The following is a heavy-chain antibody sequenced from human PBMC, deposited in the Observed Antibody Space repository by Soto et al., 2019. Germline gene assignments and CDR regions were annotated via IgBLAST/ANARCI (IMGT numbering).Heavy chain of an antibody. J-gene: IGHJ5*02. V-gene: IGHV4-31*03. CDR3: ASGPDTYDISCYFKP. CDR2: MFYSGPN. D-gene: IGHD3-22*01. CDR1: GGSISSGGYF. Sequence: QVQLQESGPGLVKPSQTLSLTCTVSGGSISSGGYFWSWIRQRPGKGLEWIGYMFYSGPNHYNPSHKSRATIAVDTPKNHFFLKLSSVTAADSAIYFCASGPDTYDISCYFKPWGQGTLVTVSS.